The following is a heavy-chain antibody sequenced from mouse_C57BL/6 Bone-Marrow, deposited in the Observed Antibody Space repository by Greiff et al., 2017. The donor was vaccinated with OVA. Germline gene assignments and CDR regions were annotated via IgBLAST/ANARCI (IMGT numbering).Heavy chain of an antibody. J-gene: IGHJ3*01. V-gene: IGHV1-81*01. D-gene: IGHD1-1*01. CDR1: GYTFTSYG. Sequence: VKLQQSGAELARPGAPVKMSCKASGYTFTSYGISWVKQRTGQGLEWIGVIYPRSGNTYYNEKFKGKATLTADKSSSTAYMELRSLTSEDSAVYFCARYYYGSSYWFAYWGQGTLVTVSA. CDR3: ARYYYGSSYWFAY. CDR2: IYPRSGNT.